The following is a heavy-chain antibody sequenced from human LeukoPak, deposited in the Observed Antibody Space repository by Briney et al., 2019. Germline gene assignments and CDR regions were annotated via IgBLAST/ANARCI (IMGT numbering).Heavy chain of an antibody. Sequence: GESLKISCKGSGYSFTSYWIGWVRQMPGKGLEWMGIIYPGDSYTRYSPSFQGQVTISADRSINTAYLQWSSLKASDTAMYYCARRSSHGGYYYIDYWGQGTLVTVSS. CDR1: GYSFTSYW. CDR2: IYPGDSYT. CDR3: ARRSSHGGYYYIDY. J-gene: IGHJ4*02. V-gene: IGHV5-51*01. D-gene: IGHD3-10*01.